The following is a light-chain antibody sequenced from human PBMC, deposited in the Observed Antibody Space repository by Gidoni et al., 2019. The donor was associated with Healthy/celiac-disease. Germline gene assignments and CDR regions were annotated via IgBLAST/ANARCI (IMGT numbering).Light chain of an antibody. CDR3: QQYNNWPYT. Sequence: EIVMTQTPATLSVSPGERATLSCRASQSVSSNLAWYQQKPGQAHRLLSYGASTRATGIPARFSGSGSGTEFTLTISSLQSEDFAVYYCQQYNNWPYTFGQXTKLEIK. CDR1: QSVSSN. J-gene: IGKJ2*01. CDR2: GAS. V-gene: IGKV3-15*01.